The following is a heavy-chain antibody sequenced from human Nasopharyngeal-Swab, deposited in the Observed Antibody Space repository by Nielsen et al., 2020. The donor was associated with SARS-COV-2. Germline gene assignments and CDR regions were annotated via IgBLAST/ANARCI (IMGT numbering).Heavy chain of an antibody. CDR1: GFTFSSYS. D-gene: IGHD5-12*01. CDR3: ARSLFGGYALHHYYYYMDV. J-gene: IGHJ6*03. CDR2: ISSSSSYI. Sequence: GESLKISCAASGFTFSSYSMNWVRQAPGKGLEWVSSISSSSSYIYYADSVKGRFTISRDNAKNSLYLQMNSLRAEDTAVYYCARSLFGGYALHHYYYYMDVWGKGTTVTVSS. V-gene: IGHV3-21*01.